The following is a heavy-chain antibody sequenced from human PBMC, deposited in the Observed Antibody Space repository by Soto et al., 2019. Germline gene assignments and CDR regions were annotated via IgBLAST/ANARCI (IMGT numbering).Heavy chain of an antibody. CDR1: GGSFSGYY. CDR2: INHSGST. Sequence: SETLSLTCAVYGGSFSGYYWSWIRQPPGKGLEWIGEINHSGSTNYNPSLKSRVTISVDTSKNQFSLKLSSVTAADTAVYYCARDANFHYYGMDVWGQGTTVPVSS. D-gene: IGHD2-8*01. V-gene: IGHV4-34*01. J-gene: IGHJ6*02. CDR3: ARDANFHYYGMDV.